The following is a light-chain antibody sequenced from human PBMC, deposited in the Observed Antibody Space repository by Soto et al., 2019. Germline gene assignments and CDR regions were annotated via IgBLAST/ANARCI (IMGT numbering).Light chain of an antibody. V-gene: IGKV1-5*03. CDR1: QSISSW. Sequence: DIQMTQSPSTLSASVGDRVTITCRASQSISSWLAWYQQKPGKAPKLLIYKASILGSGVPSRFSGSGSGTEFTLTISSLQPDDFATYYCQQYNSYSWTFGQGTKVEIK. CDR3: QQYNSYSWT. CDR2: KAS. J-gene: IGKJ1*01.